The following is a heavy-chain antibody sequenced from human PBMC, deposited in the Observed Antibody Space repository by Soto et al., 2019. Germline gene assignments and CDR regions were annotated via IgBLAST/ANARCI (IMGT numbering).Heavy chain of an antibody. J-gene: IGHJ4*02. Sequence: EVQLLESGGGLVQPGGSLRLSCAASGFTFSSYAMSWVRQAPGKGLEWVSAISGSGGSTYYADSVKGRFTISRDNSTTPLYLQMNSLRAEDTAVYYCAKHPWFGEFDYWGQGTLVTVSS. CDR1: GFTFSSYA. V-gene: IGHV3-23*01. CDR2: ISGSGGST. CDR3: AKHPWFGEFDY. D-gene: IGHD3-10*01.